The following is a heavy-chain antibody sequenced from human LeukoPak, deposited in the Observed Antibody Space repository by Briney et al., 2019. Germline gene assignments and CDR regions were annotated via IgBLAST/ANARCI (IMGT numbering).Heavy chain of an antibody. D-gene: IGHD3-10*01. J-gene: IGHJ4*02. V-gene: IGHV3-23*01. CDR2: ISGSGGST. Sequence: PGGSLRLSCAASGFTFSSYAMSWVREARGRGLEWVSAISGSGGSTYYADSVKGRFTISRDNSKNTMYLQMNSLRAEDTAVYYCAKAARLLWFGEFTSPYWGQGTLVTVSS. CDR1: GFTFSSYA. CDR3: AKAARLLWFGEFTSPY.